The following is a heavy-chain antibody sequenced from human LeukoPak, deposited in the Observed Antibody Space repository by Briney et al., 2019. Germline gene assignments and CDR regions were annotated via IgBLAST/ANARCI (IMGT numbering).Heavy chain of an antibody. V-gene: IGHV3-23*01. D-gene: IGHD4-17*01. CDR3: ARDPNGDYIGAFEF. CDR1: GFTFSNYA. CDR2: ITSAGAP. Sequence: PGGSLRLSCAASGFTFSNYAVMWVRQAPGQGLEWVSAITSAGAPRYPDSVKGRFTISRDNSKHTLYLQMNSLRAEATAQYFCARDPNGDYIGAFEFWGQGTGVTVSS. J-gene: IGHJ3*01.